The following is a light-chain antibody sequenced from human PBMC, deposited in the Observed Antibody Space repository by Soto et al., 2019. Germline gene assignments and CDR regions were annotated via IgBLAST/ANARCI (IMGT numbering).Light chain of an antibody. Sequence: QSVLTQPRSVSASPGQSVAISCTGTSSDVGGYDYVPWYQQHPGKAPKLMIYDVHKRPSGVPDRFSGSKSGNTASLTISGLQAEDEADYYCCSFAGDPYVFGTGTKVTVL. CDR1: SSDVGGYDY. J-gene: IGLJ1*01. CDR2: DVH. CDR3: CSFAGDPYV. V-gene: IGLV2-11*01.